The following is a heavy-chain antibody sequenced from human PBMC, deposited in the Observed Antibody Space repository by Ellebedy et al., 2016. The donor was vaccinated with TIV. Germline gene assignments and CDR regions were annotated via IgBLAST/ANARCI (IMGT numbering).Heavy chain of an antibody. CDR2: INGRGGTT. D-gene: IGHD1-14*01. V-gene: IGHV3-23*01. CDR1: GFTFVSHA. Sequence: GESLKISCAASGFTFVSHAMTWVRQAPGTGLEWVSAINGRGGTTYYADSVKGRFTISRDNSKNTLYLQMNSLRAEDTAIYYCAKGRSGTYIHHAFDYWGQGTLVTVPS. J-gene: IGHJ4*02. CDR3: AKGRSGTYIHHAFDY.